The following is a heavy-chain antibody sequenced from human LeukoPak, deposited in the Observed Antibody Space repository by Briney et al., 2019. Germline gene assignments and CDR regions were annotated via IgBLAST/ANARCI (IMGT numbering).Heavy chain of an antibody. V-gene: IGHV3-7*01. CDR1: GFTFSSYW. CDR3: ARDRRYSGYKYYFDY. D-gene: IGHD5-12*01. CDR2: IKQDGSEK. Sequence: GGSLRLSCAASGFTFSSYWMSWVRQAPGKGLEWVANIKQDGSEKCYVDSVKGRFTISRDNAKNSLYLQMNSLRAEDTAVYYCARDRRYSGYKYYFDYWGQGTLVTVSS. J-gene: IGHJ4*02.